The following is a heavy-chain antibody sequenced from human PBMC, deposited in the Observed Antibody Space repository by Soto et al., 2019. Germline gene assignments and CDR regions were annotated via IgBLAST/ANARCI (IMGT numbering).Heavy chain of an antibody. J-gene: IGHJ6*02. CDR1: GGTFSSYA. Sequence: QVQLVQSGAEVKKPGSSVKVSCKASGGTFSSYAISWVRQAPGQGLEWMGGFIPMFNRPHSARKFQGRVTITADDSTSPAYLDLSSVRSEDTAVYYCARGQFHHVSNYYYALDVWGQGTTVTVAS. CDR3: ARGQFHHVSNYYYALDV. CDR2: FIPMFNRP. V-gene: IGHV1-69*01.